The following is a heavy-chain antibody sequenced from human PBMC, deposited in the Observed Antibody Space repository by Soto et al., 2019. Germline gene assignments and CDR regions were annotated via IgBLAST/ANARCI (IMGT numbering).Heavy chain of an antibody. CDR2: ISHVGGT. Sequence: QVQLQQWGAGLLRPSETLSLTCAFYGGSFDDFYWSWVRQSPGKGLEWVGEISHVGGTNYSPSLASRVSISVDLSKNQFSLHLRSVTAADTGLYYCARGQLVWYGDLTPYHRDMDVWGQGTTVTVSS. V-gene: IGHV4-34*02. D-gene: IGHD3-10*01. CDR3: ARGQLVWYGDLTPYHRDMDV. J-gene: IGHJ6*02. CDR1: GGSFDDFY.